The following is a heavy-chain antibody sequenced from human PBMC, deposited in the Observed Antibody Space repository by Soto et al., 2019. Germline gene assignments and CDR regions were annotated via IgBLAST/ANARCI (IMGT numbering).Heavy chain of an antibody. CDR3: AAGDSSGYYGG. CDR1: GFIFTSSS. Sequence: SVKVSCKASGFIFTSSSVQWVRQARGQRLEWIGWITVGTGNTNYAQKFQERVTVTRDMSTSTAYMELSNLRSEDTAVYYCAAGDSSGYYGGWGQGTQVTVSS. J-gene: IGHJ4*02. V-gene: IGHV1-58*01. CDR2: ITVGTGNT. D-gene: IGHD3-22*01.